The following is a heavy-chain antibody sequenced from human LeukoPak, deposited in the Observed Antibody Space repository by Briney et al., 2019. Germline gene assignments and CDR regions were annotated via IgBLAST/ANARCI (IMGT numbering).Heavy chain of an antibody. V-gene: IGHV3-48*03. Sequence: GGSLRLSCAASGFTFSSYELNWVRQAPGKGLEWVSYISSSGSTIYYADSVRGRFTISRDNAKNSLYLQMNSLRAEDTAVYYCSRGMTTLAYWGQGPLVTVSS. CDR2: ISSSGSTI. CDR3: SRGMTTLAY. D-gene: IGHD4-17*01. J-gene: IGHJ4*02. CDR1: GFTFSSYE.